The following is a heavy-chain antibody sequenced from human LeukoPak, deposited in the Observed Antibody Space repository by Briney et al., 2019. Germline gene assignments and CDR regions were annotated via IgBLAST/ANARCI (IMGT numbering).Heavy chain of an antibody. CDR3: ARGFGESLDADDAFDI. D-gene: IGHD3-16*01. J-gene: IGHJ3*02. V-gene: IGHV1-2*02. CDR1: GYTFTGYY. CDR2: INPNSGGT. Sequence: ASVKVSCKASGYTFTGYYMHWVRQAPGQGLEWMGWINPNSGGTNYAQKFQGRVTMTRDTSISTAYMELSRLRSDDTAVHYCARGFGESLDADDAFDIWGQGTMVTVSS.